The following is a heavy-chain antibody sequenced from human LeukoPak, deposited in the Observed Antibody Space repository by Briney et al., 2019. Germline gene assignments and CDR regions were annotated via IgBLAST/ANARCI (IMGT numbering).Heavy chain of an antibody. D-gene: IGHD3-10*01. CDR3: ARGLSPRINMVRGVRPPFRGVFDY. V-gene: IGHV4-34*01. J-gene: IGHJ4*02. CDR2: INHSGIT. Sequence: PSGTLSLTCAVYGGSFSGHYWSWIRQPPGKGLEWIGEINHSGITNYNPSLKSRVTISVDTSKNQFSLKLSSVTAADTAVYYCARGLSPRINMVRGVRPPFRGVFDYWGQGTLVTVSS. CDR1: GGSFSGHY.